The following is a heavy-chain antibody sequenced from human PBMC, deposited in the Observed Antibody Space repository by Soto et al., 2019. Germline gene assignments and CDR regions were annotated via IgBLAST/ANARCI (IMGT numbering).Heavy chain of an antibody. CDR3: ARPRTGGGSSLWWYFDL. CDR2: ITPSGDST. Sequence: GASVKVSCKASGYTFTSYYIHWVRQAPGQGLEWMGVITPSGDSTTYAHNFQGRVTLATDTSTSTVYMELSSLRSEDTAIYYCARPRTGGGSSLWWYFDLWGRGTLVTVPS. D-gene: IGHD3-16*01. J-gene: IGHJ2*01. CDR1: GYTFTSYY. V-gene: IGHV1-46*01.